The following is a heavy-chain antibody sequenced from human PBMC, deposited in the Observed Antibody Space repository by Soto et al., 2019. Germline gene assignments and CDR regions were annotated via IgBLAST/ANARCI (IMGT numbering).Heavy chain of an antibody. CDR1: GFTFSSYA. D-gene: IGHD3-3*01. CDR2: ISGSGGST. V-gene: IGHV3-23*01. CDR3: AGGGEWSFNFEY. Sequence: GGSLRLSCAASGFTFSSYAMSWVRQAPGKGLEWVSAISGSGGSTYSPDSVKGRFTVSRDNSKNTLYLQMNNLRAEDTAVYYCAGGGEWSFNFEYWGQGTQVTVSS. J-gene: IGHJ4*02.